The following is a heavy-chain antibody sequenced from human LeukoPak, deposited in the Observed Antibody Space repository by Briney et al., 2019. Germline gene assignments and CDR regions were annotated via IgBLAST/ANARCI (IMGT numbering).Heavy chain of an antibody. CDR2: INHSGST. J-gene: IGHJ6*04. D-gene: IGHD5-12*01. CDR3: ARGKVAKGYYYYYGMDV. CDR1: GGSFSGYY. Sequence: PSETLSLTCAVYGGSFSGYYWSWIRQPPGKGLEWIGEINHSGSTNYNPSLKSRVTTSVDTSKNQFSLKLSSVTAADTAVYYCARGKVAKGYYYYYGMDVWGKGTTVTVSS. V-gene: IGHV4-34*01.